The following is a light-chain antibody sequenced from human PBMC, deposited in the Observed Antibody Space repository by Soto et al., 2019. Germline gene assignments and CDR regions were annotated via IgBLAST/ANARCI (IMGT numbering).Light chain of an antibody. CDR2: EVS. CDR3: SSYTSSSTLG. J-gene: IGLJ3*02. CDR1: SSDVGGYNY. Sequence: QSALTQPASESGSPGQSITISCTGTSSDVGGYNYVSWYQQHPGKAPKLMIYEVSNRPSGVSNRFSGSKSGNTASLTISGLQAEDEADYYCSSYTSSSTLGFGGGTKVTVL. V-gene: IGLV2-14*01.